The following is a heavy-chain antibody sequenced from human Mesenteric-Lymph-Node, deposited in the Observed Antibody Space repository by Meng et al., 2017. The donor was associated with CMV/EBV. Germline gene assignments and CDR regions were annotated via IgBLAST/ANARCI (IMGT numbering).Heavy chain of an antibody. D-gene: IGHD3-3*01. J-gene: IGHJ6*02. CDR2: VSHDETNK. CDR1: GFTFNTYT. V-gene: IGHV3-30*04. Sequence: GESLKISCAASGFTFNTYTMHWVRQAPGKGLEWVAVVSHDETNKYYADFVQGRLTISRDNSKNTLYLQMNSLREEDTAVYYCARDGGEYYDFWSGSERTYYYYGMDVWGQGTTVTVSS. CDR3: ARDGGEYYDFWSGSERTYYYYGMDV.